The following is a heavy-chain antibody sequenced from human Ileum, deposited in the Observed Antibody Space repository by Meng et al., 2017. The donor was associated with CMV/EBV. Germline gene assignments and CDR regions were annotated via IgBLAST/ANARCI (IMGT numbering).Heavy chain of an antibody. CDR2: TNYDGSST. CDR1: GFTFSKYW. CDR3: ARGLDY. J-gene: IGHJ4*02. Sequence: GESLKISCAASGFTFSKYWMHWVRQAPGQGLVWVARTNYDGSSTYYADSVSGRFIISRDNAKNTLYLQMDSLRAEDTAVYYCARGLDYWGQGTLVTVSS. V-gene: IGHV3-74*01.